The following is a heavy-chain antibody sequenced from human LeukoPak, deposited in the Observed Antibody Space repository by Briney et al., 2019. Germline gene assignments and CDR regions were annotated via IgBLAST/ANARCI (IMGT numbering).Heavy chain of an antibody. CDR1: CYSIRSGYY. CDR2: ICHSGST. Sequence: NASETLSLTCAVCCYSIRSGYYWGWIRQPPGKGLEWIGSICHSGSTYYNPSLKSRVTISVDTSKNQFSLKLSSVTAGDTAVYSCARSGYCSGGSCYPEDYFDYWGQGTLVTVSS. D-gene: IGHD2-15*01. J-gene: IGHJ4*02. CDR3: ARSGYCSGGSCYPEDYFDY. V-gene: IGHV4-38-2*01.